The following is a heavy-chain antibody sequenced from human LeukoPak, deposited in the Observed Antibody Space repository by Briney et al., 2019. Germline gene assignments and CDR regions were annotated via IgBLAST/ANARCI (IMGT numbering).Heavy chain of an antibody. CDR1: GFTFSSYW. CDR3: ARVLYDYVWGSYRYNSPGNGMDV. D-gene: IGHD3-16*02. Sequence: GGSLRLSCAASGFTFSSYWMHWVRQAPGKGLVWVPRINSDGSSTSYADSVKGRFTISRDNAKNTLYLQMNSLRAEDTAVYYCARVLYDYVWGSYRYNSPGNGMDVWGQGTTVTVSS. V-gene: IGHV3-74*01. CDR2: INSDGSST. J-gene: IGHJ6*02.